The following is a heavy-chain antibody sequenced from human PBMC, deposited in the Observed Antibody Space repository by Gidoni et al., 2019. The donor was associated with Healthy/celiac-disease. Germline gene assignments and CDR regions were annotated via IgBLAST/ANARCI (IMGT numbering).Heavy chain of an antibody. CDR3: AKDRVVPAAIYVADTNDY. CDR1: GFTFSSYA. V-gene: IGHV3-23*01. J-gene: IGHJ4*02. CDR2: ISGSGGST. D-gene: IGHD2-2*01. Sequence: EVQLLESGGGLVQPGGSLRLSCAASGFTFSSYAMSWVRQAPGKGLEWVSAISGSGGSTYYADSVKGRFTISRDNSKNTLYLQMNSLRAEDTAVYYCAKDRVVPAAIYVADTNDYWGQGTLVTVSS.